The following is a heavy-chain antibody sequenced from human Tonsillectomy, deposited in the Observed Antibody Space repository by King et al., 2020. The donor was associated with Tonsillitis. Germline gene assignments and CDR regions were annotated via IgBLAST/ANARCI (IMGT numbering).Heavy chain of an antibody. CDR2: IIPIFGTA. V-gene: IGHV1-69*01. CDR1: GGTFNSYA. CDR3: ARDRLRDFCSGTSPYNDAFDI. D-gene: IGHD3-3*01. J-gene: IGHJ3*02. Sequence: QLVQSGAEVKKPGSSVKVSCKASGGTFNSYAITWVRQAPGQGLEWMGGIIPIFGTANYAQNFQGRVTITADESTSTAYMELSSLRAEDTAVYYCARDRLRDFCSGTSPYNDAFDIWGQGTMVTVSS.